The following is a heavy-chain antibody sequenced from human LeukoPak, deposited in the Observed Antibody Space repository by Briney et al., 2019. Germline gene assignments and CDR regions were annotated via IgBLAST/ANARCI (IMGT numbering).Heavy chain of an antibody. D-gene: IGHD3-10*02. CDR2: INHTGST. CDR3: ARRVKVNFVGLFGEDNNYYYMDV. CDR1: GESFTTFY. Sequence: SETLSLTCAVYGESFTTFYWGWIRQTPGKGLEWIREINHTGSTNYNPSLKSRVTISIDTSKNQFSLKLNSVTAADTAVYCCARRVKVNFVGLFGEDNNYYYMDVWGKGTTVTVS. J-gene: IGHJ6*03. V-gene: IGHV4-34*01.